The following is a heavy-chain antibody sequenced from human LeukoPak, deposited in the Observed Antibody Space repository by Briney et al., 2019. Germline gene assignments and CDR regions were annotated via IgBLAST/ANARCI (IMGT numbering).Heavy chain of an antibody. Sequence: SETLSLTCTVSGGSISSGSYYWSWIRQPAGKGLEWIGRIYTSGSTNYNPSLKSRVTISVDTSKNQFSLKLSSVTAADTAVYYCARDGGTVTTTRAWFDPWGQGTLVTVSS. CDR1: GGSISSGSYY. CDR3: ARDGGTVTTTRAWFDP. V-gene: IGHV4-61*02. CDR2: IYTSGST. J-gene: IGHJ5*02. D-gene: IGHD4-11*01.